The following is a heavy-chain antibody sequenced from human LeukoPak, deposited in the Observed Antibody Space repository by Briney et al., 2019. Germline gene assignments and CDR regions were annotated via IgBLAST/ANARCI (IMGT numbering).Heavy chain of an antibody. J-gene: IGHJ4*02. CDR3: AKDSYDSSGSRYDY. CDR2: ISGTGGST. D-gene: IGHD3-22*01. V-gene: IGHV3-23*01. CDR1: GFTFSDYA. Sequence: GGSLRLSCAASGFTFSDYAMCWVRQAPGKGLEWVSAISGTGGSTWYADSVKGRVTISRDNSKNTLFLQMNSLRAEDTAVYYCAKDSYDSSGSRYDYWGQGTLVTVSS.